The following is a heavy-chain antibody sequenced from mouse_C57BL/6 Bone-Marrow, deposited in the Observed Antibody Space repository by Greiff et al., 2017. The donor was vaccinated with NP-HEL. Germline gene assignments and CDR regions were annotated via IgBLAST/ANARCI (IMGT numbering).Heavy chain of an antibody. D-gene: IGHD3-2*02. Sequence: VQLQQSGPELVKPGASVKISCKASGYAFSSSWMNWVKQRPGKGLEWIGRIYPGDGDTNYNGKFKGKATLTADKSSSTAYMQLSSLTSEDSAVYFFAQLSPYYFDYWGQGTTLTVSS. V-gene: IGHV1-82*01. CDR2: IYPGDGDT. J-gene: IGHJ2*01. CDR3: AQLSPYYFDY. CDR1: GYAFSSSW.